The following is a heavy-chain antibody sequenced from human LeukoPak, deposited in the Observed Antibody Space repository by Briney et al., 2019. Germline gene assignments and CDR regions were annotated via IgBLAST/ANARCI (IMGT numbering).Heavy chain of an antibody. CDR2: IKTDGSTT. D-gene: IGHD3-16*01. CDR1: RFLFSGYW. Sequence: GGSLRLSCTAYRFLFSGYWMHWVRQAPGKGLVWVSRIKTDGSTTYYADSVKGRFTVSRDNAKNTLYLQMNSVRADDTAIYYCARDWAWGGFDHWGQGALVTVSS. J-gene: IGHJ4*02. V-gene: IGHV3-74*01. CDR3: ARDWAWGGFDH.